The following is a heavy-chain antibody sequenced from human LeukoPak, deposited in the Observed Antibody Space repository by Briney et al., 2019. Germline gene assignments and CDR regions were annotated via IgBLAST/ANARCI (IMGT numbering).Heavy chain of an antibody. D-gene: IGHD3-22*01. CDR2: ISRSSTYI. V-gene: IGHV3-21*01. CDR1: GLTFRSYS. Sequence: RPGGSLRLSRSPSGLTFRSYSMNSVRHPPGEWLEWGSSISRSSTYIYHPASVKCRFTISRDHAKNPLYLQLNRLSAEATVVYCCARLPRGPYYYDSSGYSHNWFDPWGQGTLVTVSS. CDR3: ARLPRGPYYYDSSGYSHNWFDP. J-gene: IGHJ5*02.